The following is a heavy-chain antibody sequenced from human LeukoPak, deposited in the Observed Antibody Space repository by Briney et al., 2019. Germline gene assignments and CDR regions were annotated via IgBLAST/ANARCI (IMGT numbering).Heavy chain of an antibody. CDR2: ISGSGGST. CDR3: AKSGYSYGPITNWFDP. Sequence: GGSLRLSCAASGFTFSSYGMSRVRQAPGKGLGWVSAISGSGGSTYYADSVKGRFTISRDNSKNTLYLQMNSLRAEDTAVYYCAKSGYSYGPITNWFDPWGQGTLVTVSS. J-gene: IGHJ5*02. V-gene: IGHV3-23*01. CDR1: GFTFSSYG. D-gene: IGHD5-18*01.